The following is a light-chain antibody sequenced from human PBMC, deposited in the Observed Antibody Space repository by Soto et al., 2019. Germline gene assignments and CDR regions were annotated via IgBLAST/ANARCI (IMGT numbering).Light chain of an antibody. V-gene: IGKV3-20*01. CDR2: GAS. J-gene: IGKJ1*01. CDR3: QHYNSYSEA. CDR1: QRVGINY. Sequence: PGERATLSCRASQRVGINYLACYQQKPGQPPRLLIHGASSRASGIPDRFSGSGSGTEFTLTISSLQPDDFATYYCQHYNSYSEAFGQGTKVDIK.